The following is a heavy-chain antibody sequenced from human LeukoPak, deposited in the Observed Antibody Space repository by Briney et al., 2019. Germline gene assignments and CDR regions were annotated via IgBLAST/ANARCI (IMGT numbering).Heavy chain of an antibody. CDR1: GGTFSSYA. V-gene: IGHV1-69*05. CDR3: ARVGHRITFGGVIVPYFDY. J-gene: IGHJ4*02. D-gene: IGHD3-16*02. Sequence: GSSVKVSCKASGGTFSSYAISWVRQAPGQGLEWMGGIIPIFGTANYAQKFQGRVTITTDESTSTAYMELSSLRSEDTAVYYCARVGHRITFGGVIVPYFDYWGQGTLVTVSS. CDR2: IIPIFGTA.